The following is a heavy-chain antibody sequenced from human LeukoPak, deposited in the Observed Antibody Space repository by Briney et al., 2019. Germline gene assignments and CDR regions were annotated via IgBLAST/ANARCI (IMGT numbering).Heavy chain of an antibody. CDR1: GFTFSTYA. CDR2: ITCGGGST. CDR3: ANGGPGLLWFGEPGNYYGMDV. D-gene: IGHD3-10*01. J-gene: IGHJ6*01. V-gene: IGHV3-23*01. Sequence: GGSLRLSCAASGFTFSTYAMSWVRQAPGKGLEWVSAITCGGGSTYYADSVKGRFTISRDNSKNTLYLQMNSLRAEDTAVYYCANGGPGLLWFGEPGNYYGMDVWGKGTTVSVCS.